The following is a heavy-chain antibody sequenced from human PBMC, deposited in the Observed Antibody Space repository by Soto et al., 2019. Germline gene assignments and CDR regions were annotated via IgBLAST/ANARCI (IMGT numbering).Heavy chain of an antibody. CDR3: SRSPEVGVRGAY. CDR2: ITVGSSHI. Sequence: GGSLRLSCTGSGFPFSAYNINWVRQAPGKGLEWVSSITVGSSHIYQPNSMKGRFTISRGDAKNSVYLQIDSLRDEDTALYYCSRSPEVGVRGAYWGQGTLVTVSS. J-gene: IGHJ4*02. V-gene: IGHV3-21*01. CDR1: GFPFSAYN. D-gene: IGHD3-16*01.